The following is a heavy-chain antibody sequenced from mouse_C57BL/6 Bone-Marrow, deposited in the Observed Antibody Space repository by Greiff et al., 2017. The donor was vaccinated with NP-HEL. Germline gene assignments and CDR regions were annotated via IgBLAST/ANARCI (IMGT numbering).Heavy chain of an antibody. D-gene: IGHD2-3*01. V-gene: IGHV1-72*01. J-gene: IGHJ3*01. Sequence: QVQLQQPGAELVKPGASVKLSCKASGYTFTSYWMHWVKQRPGRGLEWIGRIDPNSGGTKYNEKFKSKATLTVDKPSSTAYMQLSSLTSDDSAVYYCARSGDVYYDCVLAWFAYWGQGTLVTGSA. CDR1: GYTFTSYW. CDR3: ARSGDVYYDCVLAWFAY. CDR2: IDPNSGGT.